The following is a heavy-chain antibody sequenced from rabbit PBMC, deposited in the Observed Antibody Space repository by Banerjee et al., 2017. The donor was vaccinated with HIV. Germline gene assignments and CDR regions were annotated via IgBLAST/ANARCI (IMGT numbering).Heavy chain of an antibody. CDR1: GFDFSSYG. CDR3: ARDLAGVIGWNFNL. D-gene: IGHD4-1*01. V-gene: IGHV1S45*01. Sequence: QEQLVESGGGLVQPGGSLKLSCKASGFDFSSYGVSWVRQAPGKGLEWIACINTSSGNTVYASWAKGPFTSSKTSSTTVTLQMTSLTAADTATYFCARDLAGVIGWNFNLWGPGTLVTVS. J-gene: IGHJ4*01. CDR2: INTSSGNT.